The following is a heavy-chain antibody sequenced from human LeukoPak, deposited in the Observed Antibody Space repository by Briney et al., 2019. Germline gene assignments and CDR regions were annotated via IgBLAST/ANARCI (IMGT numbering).Heavy chain of an antibody. J-gene: IGHJ4*02. CDR1: GYTFTGYY. Sequence: ASVKVSCKASGYTFTGYYMHWVRQAPGQGLEWMGWISPNSGGTNYAQKFQGRVTMTRDTSISTAYMELSRLRSDDTAVYYCAREPYSGYDYLDYWGQGTLVTVSS. CDR3: AREPYSGYDYLDY. CDR2: ISPNSGGT. V-gene: IGHV1-2*02. D-gene: IGHD5-12*01.